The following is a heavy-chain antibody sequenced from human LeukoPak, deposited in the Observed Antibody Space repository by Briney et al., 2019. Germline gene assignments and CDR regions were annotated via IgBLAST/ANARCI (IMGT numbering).Heavy chain of an antibody. CDR2: IYTSGST. D-gene: IGHD6-25*01. J-gene: IGHJ6*03. V-gene: IGHV4-4*07. Sequence: SETLSLTCTVSGGSISSYYWSWIRQPAGKGLEWIGRIYTSGSTNYNPSLKSRVTMSVDTSKNQFSLKLSSVTAADTAVYYCARQRLDPPYYYYMDVWGKGTTVTVSS. CDR3: ARQRLDPPYYYYMDV. CDR1: GGSISSYY.